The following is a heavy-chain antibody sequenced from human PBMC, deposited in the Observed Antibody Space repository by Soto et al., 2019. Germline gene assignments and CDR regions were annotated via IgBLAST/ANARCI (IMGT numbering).Heavy chain of an antibody. CDR3: TTEHAIKIAAAAINWFDP. CDR1: GFTFSNAW. D-gene: IGHD6-13*01. CDR2: IKSKTDGGTT. J-gene: IGHJ5*02. Sequence: GGSLRLSCAAAGFTFSNAWMSWISKAPGKGLEWVGRIKSKTDGGTTDYAAPVKGRFTISRDDSKNTLYLQMNSLKTEDTAVYYCTTEHAIKIAAAAINWFDPWGQGTLVTVSS. V-gene: IGHV3-15*01.